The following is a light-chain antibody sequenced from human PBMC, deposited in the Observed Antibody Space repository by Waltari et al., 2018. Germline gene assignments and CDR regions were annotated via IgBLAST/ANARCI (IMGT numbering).Light chain of an antibody. Sequence: DIQMTQSPSSVSASVGDRVTITCRASQGLGTWLAWSQQRPGKAPKVLIYGASTLLTGVPSRFSGSGSGTEFTLTITGLQPEDFATYFCQQGNSFPPTFGQGTRVEV. CDR1: QGLGTW. CDR3: QQGNSFPPT. J-gene: IGKJ1*01. CDR2: GAS. V-gene: IGKV1-12*01.